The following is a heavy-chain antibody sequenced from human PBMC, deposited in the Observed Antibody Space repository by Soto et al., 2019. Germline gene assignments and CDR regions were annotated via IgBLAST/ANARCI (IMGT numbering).Heavy chain of an antibody. V-gene: IGHV4-31*03. CDR1: GGSISSGGYY. CDR3: ARSKRRHDYGDYKPDAFDI. CDR2: IYYSGST. J-gene: IGHJ3*02. D-gene: IGHD4-17*01. Sequence: QVQLQESGPGLVKPSQTLSLTCTVSGGSISSGGYYWSWIRQHPGKGLEWIGYIYYSGSTYYNPSXXSRVTISVDTXXNXFXXKLSSVTAADTAVYYCARSKRRHDYGDYKPDAFDIWGQGTMVTVSS.